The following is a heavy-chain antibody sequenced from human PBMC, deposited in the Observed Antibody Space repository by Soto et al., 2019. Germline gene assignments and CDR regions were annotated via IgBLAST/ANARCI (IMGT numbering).Heavy chain of an antibody. D-gene: IGHD5-18*01. CDR1: GFSLSTNGVG. CDR3: EHRRTAICSY. J-gene: IGHJ4*02. V-gene: IGHV2-5*02. Sequence: QITLKESGPTLVKPTQTLTLTCTFSGFSLSTNGVGVGWIRQPPGKALERLGIIYWDDDERYSPSPKSRLIITKDTSKNQVVLTMTNMDPVDTATYFCEHRRTAICSYWGQGILGTVSS. CDR2: IYWDDDE.